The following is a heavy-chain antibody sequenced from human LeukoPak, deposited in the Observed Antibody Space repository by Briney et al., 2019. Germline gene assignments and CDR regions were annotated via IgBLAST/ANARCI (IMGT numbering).Heavy chain of an antibody. D-gene: IGHD4-11*01. J-gene: IGHJ4*02. V-gene: IGHV4-34*01. CDR3: ARGQTTAFDY. CDR2: INHSGST. Sequence: PSETLSLTCAVYGGSFSGYYWSWIRQPPGKGLEWIGEINHSGSTNYNPSLKSRVTISVDTSKNQFSLKLSSVTAADTAVYYCARGQTTAFDYWGQGTLDTVSS. CDR1: GGSFSGYY.